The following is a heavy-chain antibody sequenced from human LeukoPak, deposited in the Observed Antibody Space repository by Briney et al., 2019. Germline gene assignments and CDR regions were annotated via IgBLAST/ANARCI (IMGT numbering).Heavy chain of an antibody. V-gene: IGHV1-2*02. CDR1: GYTFTGYY. CDR2: INPNSGGT. J-gene: IGHJ4*02. CDR3: AREMAYDYGDSNFGY. D-gene: IGHD4-17*01. Sequence: ASVKVSCKASGYTFTGYYMHWVRQAPGQGLEWMGWINPNSGGTNYAQKFQGRVTMTRDTSISTAYMELSRLRSDDTAVCYCAREMAYDYGDSNFGYWGQGTLVTVSS.